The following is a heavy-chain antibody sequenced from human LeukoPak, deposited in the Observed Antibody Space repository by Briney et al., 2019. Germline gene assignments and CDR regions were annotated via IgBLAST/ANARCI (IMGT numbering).Heavy chain of an antibody. CDR1: GFTVSSNY. J-gene: IGHJ4*02. CDR2: IYSGGST. Sequence: GGSLRLSCAASGFTVSSNYMSWVRQAPGKGLEWVSVIYSGGSTYYADSVKGRFTISRDNSKNTLCLQMNSLRAEDTAVYYCARDFTYGSGSFDYWGQGTLVTVSS. V-gene: IGHV3-53*01. D-gene: IGHD3-10*01. CDR3: ARDFTYGSGSFDY.